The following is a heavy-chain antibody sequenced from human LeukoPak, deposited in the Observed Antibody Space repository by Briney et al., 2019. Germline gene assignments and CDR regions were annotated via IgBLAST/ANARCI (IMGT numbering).Heavy chain of an antibody. CDR1: GYSISSGYY. CDR2: IYYSGST. Sequence: PSETLSLTCTVSGYSISSGYYWNWIRQPPGKGLEWIGYIYYSGSTNYNPSLKSRVTISIDTSKNQFSLKLSSVTAADTAVYYCAREIGSGNFDYWGQGTLVTVSS. V-gene: IGHV4-61*01. D-gene: IGHD1-26*01. CDR3: AREIGSGNFDY. J-gene: IGHJ4*02.